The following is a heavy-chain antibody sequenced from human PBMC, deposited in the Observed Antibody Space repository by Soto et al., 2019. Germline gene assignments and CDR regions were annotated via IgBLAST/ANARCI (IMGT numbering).Heavy chain of an antibody. J-gene: IGHJ5*02. CDR2: IYYSGST. Sequence: PSETLSLTCTVSGGSISSYYWSWIRQPPGKGLEWIGYIYYSGSTNYNPSLKSRVTISVDTSKNQFSLKLSSVTAADTAVYYCARAPEYNRAGFDPSGQGTLVTVSS. CDR3: ARAPEYNRAGFDP. V-gene: IGHV4-59*01. CDR1: GGSISSYY. D-gene: IGHD6-6*01.